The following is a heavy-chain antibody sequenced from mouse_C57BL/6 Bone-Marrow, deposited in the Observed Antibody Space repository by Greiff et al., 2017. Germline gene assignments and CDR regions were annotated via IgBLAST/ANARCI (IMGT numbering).Heavy chain of an antibody. CDR3: ARMSYSNSWFAY. J-gene: IGHJ3*01. CDR2: IDPSDSYT. CDR1: GYTFTSYW. Sequence: QVQLQQPGAELVMPGASVKLSCKASGYTFTSYWMHWVKQRPGQGLEWIGEIDPSDSYTNYNQKFKGKSTLTVDKSSSTAYMPLSSLTSEDSAVYYCARMSYSNSWFAYWGQGTLVTVSA. V-gene: IGHV1-69*01. D-gene: IGHD2-5*01.